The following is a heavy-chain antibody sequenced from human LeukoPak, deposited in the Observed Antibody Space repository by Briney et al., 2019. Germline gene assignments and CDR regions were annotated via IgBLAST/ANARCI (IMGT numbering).Heavy chain of an antibody. Sequence: PSETLSLTCAVSGYSISSGYYWGWIRQPPGKGLEWIGSIYHSGSTYYNPSLKSRVTISVDTSKNQFSLKLSSVTAADTAVYYCARDIVVVPAAQDYWGQGTLATVSS. CDR3: ARDIVVVPAAQDY. D-gene: IGHD2-2*01. J-gene: IGHJ4*02. V-gene: IGHV4-38-2*02. CDR1: GYSISSGYY. CDR2: IYHSGST.